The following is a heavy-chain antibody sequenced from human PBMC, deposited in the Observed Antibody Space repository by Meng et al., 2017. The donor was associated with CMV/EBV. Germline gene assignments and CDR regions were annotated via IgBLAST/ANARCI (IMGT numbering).Heavy chain of an antibody. J-gene: IGHJ4*02. CDR1: GFTFSSYG. CDR2: IRYDGNDK. V-gene: IGHV3-30*02. D-gene: IGHD2-2*01. Sequence: GGSLRLSCAASGFTFSSYGMHWVRQAPGKGLEWLAFIRYDGNDKYYADSVKGRFTISRDNSKSTLSLQLNSLRPEDTAMFYCAKGPYCSTTTCSRLQYYLDYWGQGVLVTVSS. CDR3: AKGPYCSTTTCSRLQYYLDY.